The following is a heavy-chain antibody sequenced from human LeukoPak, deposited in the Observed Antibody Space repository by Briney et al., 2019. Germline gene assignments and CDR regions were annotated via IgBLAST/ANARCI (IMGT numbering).Heavy chain of an antibody. D-gene: IGHD1-26*01. V-gene: IGHV3-20*01. J-gene: IGHJ3*02. CDR3: ARVSVGATTGAFDI. CDR1: GFTFDDYG. CDR2: INWNGGST. Sequence: GGSLRLSCAASGFTFDDYGMSWVRQAPGKGLEWVSGINWNGGSTGYADSVKGRFTISRDNAKNSLYLQMNSLRAEDTALYHCARVSVGATTGAFDIWGQGTMVTVSS.